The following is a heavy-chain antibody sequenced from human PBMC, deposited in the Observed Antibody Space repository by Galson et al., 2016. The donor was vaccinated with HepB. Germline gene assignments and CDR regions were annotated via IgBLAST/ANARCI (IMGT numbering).Heavy chain of an antibody. CDR3: VRDHYDSSGYPYNWFDS. V-gene: IGHV1-3*01. CDR1: GYTFTNYA. CDR2: INAGNGNT. D-gene: IGHD3-22*01. Sequence: SVKVSCKASGYTFTNYAMHWVRQAPGKRLEWMGWINAGNGNTKYSQQVQGRVTITRDTSARTAYMELSSLRSEDAAVYYCVRDHYDSSGYPYNWFDSWGRGTLVTLPS. J-gene: IGHJ5*01.